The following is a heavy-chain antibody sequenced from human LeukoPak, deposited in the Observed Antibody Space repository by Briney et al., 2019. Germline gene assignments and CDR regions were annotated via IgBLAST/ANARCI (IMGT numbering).Heavy chain of an antibody. CDR1: GFTFSDYY. D-gene: IGHD3-3*01. Sequence: GRSLRLSCAASGFTFSDYYMSWIRQAPGKGLEWVSYISSSGSTIYYADSVKGRFTISRDNAKNSLYLQMNSLRAEDTAVYYCARDIRSPGVVSYYFDYWGQGTLVTVSS. V-gene: IGHV3-11*01. CDR3: ARDIRSPGVVSYYFDY. J-gene: IGHJ4*02. CDR2: ISSSGSTI.